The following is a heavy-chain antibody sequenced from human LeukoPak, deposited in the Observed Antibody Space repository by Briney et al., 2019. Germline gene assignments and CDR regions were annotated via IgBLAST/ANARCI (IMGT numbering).Heavy chain of an antibody. J-gene: IGHJ4*02. Sequence: GGALRHSCAASGVTFRSVLMCCVPEAPGKGREGGSRIFEMAGKIHYVESVRGRVTVSRDNSQNTLYLQTNSLSAEATAIYYCAKVAWGGSYYFDFWGQGTRVTVSS. CDR3: AKVAWGGSYYFDF. CDR1: GVTFRSVL. V-gene: IGHV3-23*01. D-gene: IGHD3-3*01. CDR2: IFEMAGKI.